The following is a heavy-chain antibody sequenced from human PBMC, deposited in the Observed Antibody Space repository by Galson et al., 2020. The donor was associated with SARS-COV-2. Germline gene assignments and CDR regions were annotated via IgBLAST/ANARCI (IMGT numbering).Heavy chain of an antibody. J-gene: IGHJ6*02. CDR2: IYKSGNT. D-gene: IGHD3-3*01. V-gene: IGHV4-61*02. CDR3: ARGNSPCVTMFGIVTAPCGMDV. Sequence: SETLSLTCTVSGGSISSGNYYWSWIRQPAGKGLEWIGRIYKSGNTNYNPSLWSQVTISVDTSKNQFSLKLRSVTAADTAVYYCARGNSPCVTMFGIVTAPCGMDVWGQGTAVTVSS. CDR1: GGSISSGNYY.